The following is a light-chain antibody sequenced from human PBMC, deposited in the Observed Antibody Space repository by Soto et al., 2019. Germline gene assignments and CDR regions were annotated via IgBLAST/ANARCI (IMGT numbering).Light chain of an antibody. J-gene: IGLJ3*02. Sequence: QSALTQPPSASGSPGQSVTISCTGTSSDVGGYNYVSWYQHHPGKAPKLMIYDVTKRPSGVPDRFSGSKSGNTASLTVSGLQAEDEADYYCISYAGSNNLVFGGGTQLTVL. CDR3: ISYAGSNNLV. V-gene: IGLV2-8*01. CDR1: SSDVGGYNY. CDR2: DVT.